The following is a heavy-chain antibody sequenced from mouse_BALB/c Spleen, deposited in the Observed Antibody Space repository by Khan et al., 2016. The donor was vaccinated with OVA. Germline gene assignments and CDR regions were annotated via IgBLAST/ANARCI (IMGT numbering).Heavy chain of an antibody. V-gene: IGHV1S137*01. CDR3: ARLTLRLDY. CDR1: GYTFTDYG. J-gene: IGHJ4*01. D-gene: IGHD1-1*01. Sequence: QVQLQQSGPELVRPGVSVKISCKGSGYTFTDYGMHWVRPSPAKSLEWIGVITTYSGDTNYNQKFKGKATMTVDKSSSTAYMELARLTSEDSSIYYCARLTLRLDYWGQGTSVTVSS. CDR2: ITTYSGDT.